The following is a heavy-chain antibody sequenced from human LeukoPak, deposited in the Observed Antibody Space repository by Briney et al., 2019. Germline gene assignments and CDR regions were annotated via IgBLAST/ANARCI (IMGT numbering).Heavy chain of an antibody. D-gene: IGHD4-23*01. CDR1: GFTFSSYG. CDR2: ISDSGGST. CDR3: AKLVTPNYYYYYYMDV. J-gene: IGHJ6*03. V-gene: IGHV3-23*01. Sequence: GGSLRLSCAASGFTFSSYGMSWVRQAPGKGLEWVSAISDSGGSTYYADSVKGRFTISRDNSKNTLYLQMNSLRAEDTAVYYCAKLVTPNYYYYYYMDVWGKGTTVTVSS.